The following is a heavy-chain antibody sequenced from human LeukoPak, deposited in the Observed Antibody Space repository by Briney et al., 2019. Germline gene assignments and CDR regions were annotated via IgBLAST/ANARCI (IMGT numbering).Heavy chain of an antibody. CDR3: ARDHGPGGGRFDP. Sequence: PSETLSLTCAVYGGSFSGYYWSWIRQPPGKGLEWIGEINHSGSTNYNPSLKSRVTISVDTSKNQFSLKLSSVTAADTAVHYCARDHGPGGGRFDPWGQGTLVTVSS. D-gene: IGHD3-16*01. J-gene: IGHJ5*02. CDR1: GGSFSGYY. V-gene: IGHV4-34*01. CDR2: INHSGST.